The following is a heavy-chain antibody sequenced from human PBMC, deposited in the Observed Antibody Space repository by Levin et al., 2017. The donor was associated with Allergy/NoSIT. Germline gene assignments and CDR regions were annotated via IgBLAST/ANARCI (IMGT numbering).Heavy chain of an antibody. CDR2: ISYDGSNK. V-gene: IGHV3-30*18. CDR3: AKDVEGIAAAGHDY. D-gene: IGHD6-13*01. J-gene: IGHJ4*02. Sequence: GESLKISCAASGFTFSSYGMHWVRQAPGKGLEWVAVISYDGSNKYYADSVKGRFTISRDNSKNTLYLQMNSLRAEDTAVYYCAKDVEGIAAAGHDYWGQGTLVTVSS. CDR1: GFTFSSYG.